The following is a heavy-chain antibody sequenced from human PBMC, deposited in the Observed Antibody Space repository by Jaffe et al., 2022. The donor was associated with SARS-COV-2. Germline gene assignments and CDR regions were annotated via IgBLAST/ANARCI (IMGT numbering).Heavy chain of an antibody. CDR1: GFPFRSYA. CDR2: ISGSGDGT. D-gene: IGHD2-8*02. J-gene: IGHJ5*02. CDR3: AKDIDITGNPLAWFET. V-gene: IGHV3-23*01. Sequence: EVQLLESGGDLVQPGESLRVSCAASGFPFRSYAMAWVRQAPGKGLEWVASISGSGDGTYYAKPVHGRFTISRDNSGNMVFLQMTSLRPDDTAIYYCAKDIDITGNPLAWFETWGPGAQVTV.